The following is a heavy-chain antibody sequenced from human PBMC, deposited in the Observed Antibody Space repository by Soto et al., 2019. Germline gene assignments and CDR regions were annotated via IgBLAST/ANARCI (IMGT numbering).Heavy chain of an antibody. V-gene: IGHV4-30-2*01. Sequence: PSETLSLTCAVSGGSISSGGYSWSWIRQPPGKGLEWIGYIYHSGSTYYNPSLKSRVTISVDRSKTQFSLKLSSVTAADTAVYTCARGPPHVGGQGSLVTVSS. CDR3: ARGPPHV. D-gene: IGHD3-16*01. CDR1: GGSISSGGYS. J-gene: IGHJ4*02. CDR2: IYHSGST.